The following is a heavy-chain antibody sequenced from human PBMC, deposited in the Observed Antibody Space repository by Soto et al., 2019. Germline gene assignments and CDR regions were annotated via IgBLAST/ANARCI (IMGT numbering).Heavy chain of an antibody. CDR2: IKSKTDGGTT. Sequence: GGSLRLSCAASGFTFSNAWMSWVRQAPGKGLEWVGRIKSKTDGGTTDYAAPVKGRFTISRDDSKNTLYLQMNSLKTEDTAVCYCTTLGSVLWFGELLFYFDYWGQGTLVTVSS. CDR1: GFTFSNAW. D-gene: IGHD3-10*01. V-gene: IGHV3-15*01. CDR3: TTLGSVLWFGELLFYFDY. J-gene: IGHJ4*02.